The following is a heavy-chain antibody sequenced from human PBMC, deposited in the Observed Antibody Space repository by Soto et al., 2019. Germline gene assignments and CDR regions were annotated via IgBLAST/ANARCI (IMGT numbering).Heavy chain of an antibody. D-gene: IGHD3-9*01. V-gene: IGHV4-61*01. CDR3: ARDYRFRGDMRWFEP. CDR1: GGCVSSGSYY. CDR2: IYYSGST. Sequence: SETLSLTCTVSGGCVSSGSYYWSWIRQPPGKGLEWIGYIYYSGSTNYNPSLKSRVTISVDTSKNQFSLKLSSVTPADTAAYNCARDYRFRGDMRWFEPPAQRTLVTVSS. J-gene: IGHJ5*02.